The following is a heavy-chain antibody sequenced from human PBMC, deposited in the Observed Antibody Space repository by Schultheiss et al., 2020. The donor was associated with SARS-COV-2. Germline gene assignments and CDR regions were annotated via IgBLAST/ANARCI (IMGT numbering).Heavy chain of an antibody. V-gene: IGHV1-18*04. CDR3: ARGEVYYGSGTSRFDI. CDR2: ITVYNGNT. Sequence: ASVKVSCKASGYTFTGYYMHWVRQAPGQGLEWMGGITVYNGNTNYAQNLKGRVTMTTDTSTSTAYMELRSLRSDDTAVYYCARGEVYYGSGTSRFDIWGQGTMVTVSS. J-gene: IGHJ3*02. D-gene: IGHD3-10*01. CDR1: GYTFTGYY.